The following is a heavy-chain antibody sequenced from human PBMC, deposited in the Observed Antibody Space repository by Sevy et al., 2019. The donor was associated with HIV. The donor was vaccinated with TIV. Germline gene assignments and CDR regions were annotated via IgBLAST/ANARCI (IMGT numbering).Heavy chain of an antibody. CDR3: AGGPLRYCTSTSCYEGDYYYYGMDV. V-gene: IGHV3-33*01. CDR1: GFTFSNYG. J-gene: IGHJ6*02. D-gene: IGHD2-2*01. CDR2: IWSDGNKK. Sequence: GGSLRLSCAASGFTFSNYGIHWVRQPPGKGLEWVAVIWSDGNKKYYADSVKGRFTISRDNSKNTLFLQKNSLRAEDTAVYYCAGGPLRYCTSTSCYEGDYYYYGMDVWGQGTTVTVSS.